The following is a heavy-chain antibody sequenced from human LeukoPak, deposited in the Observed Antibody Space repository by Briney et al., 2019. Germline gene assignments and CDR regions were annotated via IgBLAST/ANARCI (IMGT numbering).Heavy chain of an antibody. J-gene: IGHJ4*02. CDR2: ISGSGDST. D-gene: IGHD4-11*01. V-gene: IGHV3-23*01. CDR1: GFTFNNYP. CDR3: ARDRLQHYFDY. Sequence: GGSLRLSCATSGFTFNNYPMHWVRQAPGKGLEWVSVISGSGDSTNYADSVKGRFTISRDNSKNTLYLQMNSLRAEDTAVYFCARDRLQHYFDYWGQGTLVTVSS.